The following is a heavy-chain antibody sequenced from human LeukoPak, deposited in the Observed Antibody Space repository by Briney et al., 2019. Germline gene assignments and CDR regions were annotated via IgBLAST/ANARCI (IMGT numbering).Heavy chain of an antibody. CDR3: ARVATSYKDYFDY. J-gene: IGHJ4*02. V-gene: IGHV3-30*03. CDR2: ISYDGSNK. CDR1: GFTFSSYG. Sequence: PGGSLRLSCAASGFTFSSYGMHWVRQAPGKGLEWVAVISYDGSNKYYADSVKGRFTISRDNSKNTLYLQMNSLRAEDAAVYYCARVATSYKDYFDYWGQGTLVTVSS. D-gene: IGHD5-12*01.